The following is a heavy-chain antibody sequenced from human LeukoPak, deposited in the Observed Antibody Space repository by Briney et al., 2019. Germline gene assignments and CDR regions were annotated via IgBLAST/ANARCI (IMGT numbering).Heavy chain of an antibody. D-gene: IGHD2-21*01. J-gene: IGHJ4*02. CDR1: GFRFDDYY. CDR3: ARDSIPNVPMVIDF. Sequence: PGGSLRLSCVASGFRFDDYYLNWIRQAPGKGLEWISYISASGNSRDYADSVKGRFTVSRDNAQNSLYLQMNSLRVDDTAVYYCARDSIPNVPMVIDFCGEGILVAVSP. CDR2: ISASGNSR. V-gene: IGHV3-11*01.